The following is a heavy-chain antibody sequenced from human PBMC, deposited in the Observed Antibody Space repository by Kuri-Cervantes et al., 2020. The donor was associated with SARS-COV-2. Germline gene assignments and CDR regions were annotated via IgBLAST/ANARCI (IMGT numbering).Heavy chain of an antibody. V-gene: IGHV3-64*01. CDR3: ARDPGGRELLWFGESKYYYYGMDV. Sequence: GGSLRLSCAASGFTFSSYAMHWVRRAPGKGLEYVSAISSNGGSTYYANSVKGRFTISRDNSKNTLYLQMGSLRAEDMAVYYCARDPGGRELLWFGESKYYYYGMDVWGQGTTVTVSS. D-gene: IGHD3-10*01. CDR2: ISSNGGST. J-gene: IGHJ6*02. CDR1: GFTFSSYA.